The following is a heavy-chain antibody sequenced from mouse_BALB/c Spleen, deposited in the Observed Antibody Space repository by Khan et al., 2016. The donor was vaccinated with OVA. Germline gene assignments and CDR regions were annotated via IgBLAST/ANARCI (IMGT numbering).Heavy chain of an antibody. CDR3: ASHLTGSFAY. D-gene: IGHD4-1*01. CDR2: ISSGGNYT. CDR1: GFTFSSYS. Sequence: EVELVESGGDLVKPGGSLKLSCAASGFTFSSYSMSWVRQTPDKRLEWVATISSGGNYTYYPNSVKGRFTIYRDTAKHTLYLQMSSLKSEDTAMYYCASHLTGSFAYWGQGTLVTVSA. J-gene: IGHJ3*01. V-gene: IGHV5-6*01.